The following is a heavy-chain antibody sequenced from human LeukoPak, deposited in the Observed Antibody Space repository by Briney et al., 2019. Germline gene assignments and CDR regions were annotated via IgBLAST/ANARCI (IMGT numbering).Heavy chain of an antibody. Sequence: GGSLRLSCAASGFTFSSYAMHWVRQAPGKGLEWVAVISYDGSNKYYADSVKGRFTISRDNSKNTLYLQMNSLRAEDTAVYYCVRAGEIPLRGPPGPSFDYWGQGTLVTVSS. CDR1: GFTFSSYA. CDR2: ISYDGSNK. D-gene: IGHD3-16*01. CDR3: VRAGEIPLRGPPGPSFDY. J-gene: IGHJ4*02. V-gene: IGHV3-30-3*01.